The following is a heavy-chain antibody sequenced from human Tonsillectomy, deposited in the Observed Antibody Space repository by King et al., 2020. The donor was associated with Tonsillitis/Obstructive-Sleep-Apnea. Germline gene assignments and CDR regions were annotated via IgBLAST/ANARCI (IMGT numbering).Heavy chain of an antibody. D-gene: IGHD3-10*01. CDR1: GFTFTSSA. CDR3: AADQFSGVGESAYYYYMDV. J-gene: IGHJ6*03. Sequence: QLVQSGPEVKKPGTSVKVSCKASGFTFTSSAVQWVRQARGQRLEWIGWIVVVSGNTNYAQKFQERVTITRDISTSTAYMELSSLRSEDTAVYYCAADQFSGVGESAYYYYMDVWGKGTTVTVSS. V-gene: IGHV1-58*01. CDR2: IVVVSGNT.